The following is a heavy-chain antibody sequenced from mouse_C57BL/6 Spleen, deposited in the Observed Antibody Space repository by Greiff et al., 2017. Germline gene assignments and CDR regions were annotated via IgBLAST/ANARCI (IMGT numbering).Heavy chain of an antibody. CDR3: TTWNDGFPIDY. Sequence: VQLQQSGAELVRPGASVKLSCTASGFNIKDDYMHWVKQRPEQGLEWIGWIDPENGDTEYASKFQGKATITADTTSNTAYLQLSSLTSEDTAVYYCTTWNDGFPIDYWGQGTTLTVSS. D-gene: IGHD2-3*01. CDR2: IDPENGDT. J-gene: IGHJ2*01. CDR1: GFNIKDDY. V-gene: IGHV14-4*01.